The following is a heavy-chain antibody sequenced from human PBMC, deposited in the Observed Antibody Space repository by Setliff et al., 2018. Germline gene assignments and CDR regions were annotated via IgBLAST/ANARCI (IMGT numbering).Heavy chain of an antibody. J-gene: IGHJ5*02. V-gene: IGHV4-61*09. CDR3: ARGDFWSGYSDNLNWFDP. CDR2: FHTGGST. D-gene: IGHD3-3*01. CDR1: GDSISSGSYY. Sequence: TLSLTCTVSGDSISSGSYYWTWIRQPAGKGLEWIGHFHTGGSTNYNRSLRSRVSISVDTSKNHFSLKLSSVTAADTAVYYCARGDFWSGYSDNLNWFDPWGQGTLVTVSS.